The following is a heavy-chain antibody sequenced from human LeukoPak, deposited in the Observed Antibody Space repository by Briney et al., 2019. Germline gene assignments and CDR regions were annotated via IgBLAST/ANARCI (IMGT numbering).Heavy chain of an antibody. Sequence: GGSLRLPCAASAFTFDDYGMSWVRQAPEKGLEWVSGINWNGGSTGYADSVKGRFTISRDNAKNSLYLQMNSLRAEDTALYYCARAPPFGRANAFDIWGQGTMVTVSS. CDR3: ARAPPFGRANAFDI. CDR2: INWNGGST. CDR1: AFTFDDYG. J-gene: IGHJ3*02. D-gene: IGHD3-16*01. V-gene: IGHV3-20*04.